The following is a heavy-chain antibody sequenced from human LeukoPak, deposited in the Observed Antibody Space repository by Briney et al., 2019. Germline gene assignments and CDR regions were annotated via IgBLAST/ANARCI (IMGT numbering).Heavy chain of an antibody. CDR2: IYYSGST. Sequence: SETLSLTCTVSGGSISSYYWSWIRQPPGKGLEWIGYIYYSGSTNYNPSLKSRVTISVDTSKNQFSLKLSSVTAADTAVYYWARSSDYGDYDFPYYWGQETLVTVSS. CDR1: GGSISSYY. J-gene: IGHJ4*02. D-gene: IGHD4-17*01. CDR3: ARSSDYGDYDFPYY. V-gene: IGHV4-59*01.